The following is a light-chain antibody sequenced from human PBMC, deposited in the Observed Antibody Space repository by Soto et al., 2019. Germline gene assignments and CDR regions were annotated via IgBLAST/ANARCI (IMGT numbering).Light chain of an antibody. CDR3: QVWDSSTARV. V-gene: IGLV3-9*01. CDR1: KIGSKK. Sequence: SYELTQPLSVSVALGQTARITCGGNKIGSKKVHGYQQRPGQAPVLVTYRDSNRPSGIHERFSGSNSGNTATLTISRAQAGDEADYYCQVWDSSTARVFGGGTKVTVL. CDR2: RDS. J-gene: IGLJ3*02.